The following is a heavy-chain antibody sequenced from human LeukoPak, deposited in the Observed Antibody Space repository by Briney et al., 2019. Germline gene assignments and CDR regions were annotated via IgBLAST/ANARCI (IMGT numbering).Heavy chain of an antibody. D-gene: IGHD2-21*02. Sequence: PGGSLRLSCAASGFTFSSHSMNWVRQAPGKGLEWVSSISSSSSYIYYADSVKGRFTISRDNAKNSLYLQMNSLRAEDTAVYYCARRELTAIHPPFNYWGQGTLVTVSS. CDR1: GFTFSSHS. V-gene: IGHV3-21*01. J-gene: IGHJ4*02. CDR2: ISSSSSYI. CDR3: ARRELTAIHPPFNY.